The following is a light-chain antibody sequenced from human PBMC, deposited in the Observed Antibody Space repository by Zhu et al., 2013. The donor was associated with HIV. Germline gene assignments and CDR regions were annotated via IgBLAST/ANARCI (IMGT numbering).Light chain of an antibody. Sequence: NFMLTQPHSVSESPGKTITISCTRSSGSIASNYVQWYQQRPGSSPTTVIYEDNLRPSGVPDRFSGSIDSFSNSASLTISGLTTEDEADYYCQSYDSNNVVFGGGTRLTVV. J-gene: IGLJ2*01. CDR2: EDN. V-gene: IGLV6-57*01. CDR1: SGSIASNY. CDR3: QSYDSNNVV.